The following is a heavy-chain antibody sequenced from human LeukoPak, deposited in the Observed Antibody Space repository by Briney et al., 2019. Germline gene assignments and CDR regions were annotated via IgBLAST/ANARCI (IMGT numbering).Heavy chain of an antibody. CDR1: GFTFSTYW. V-gene: IGHV3-7*01. D-gene: IGHD5-12*01. CDR2: IKQDGSVK. J-gene: IGHJ4*02. Sequence: GGSLRLSCVVSGFTFSTYWMSWVRQAPGKGLECVATIKQDGSVKNYGDSVQGRFTISRDNAKNSLSLQMNSLRAEDTAVYYCVRDGGVSGYDLLDYWGQGTLVTVSS. CDR3: VRDGGVSGYDLLDY.